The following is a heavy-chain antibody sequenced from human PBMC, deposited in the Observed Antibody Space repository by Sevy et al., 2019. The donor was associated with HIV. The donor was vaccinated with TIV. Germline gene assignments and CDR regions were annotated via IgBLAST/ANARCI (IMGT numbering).Heavy chain of an antibody. CDR3: ARDAGYCGGDCYSLNY. D-gene: IGHD2-21*01. V-gene: IGHV1-18*01. CDR1: GYTFTNYH. Sequence: ASVKVSCKASGYTFTNYHITWVRQAPGQGLEWMGRITPNNGDTNYAQRLQGRVTMTTDTSTSTVYMELRSLRSDDTAVYYCARDAGYCGGDCYSLNYWGQGTLVTVSS. CDR2: ITPNNGDT. J-gene: IGHJ4*02.